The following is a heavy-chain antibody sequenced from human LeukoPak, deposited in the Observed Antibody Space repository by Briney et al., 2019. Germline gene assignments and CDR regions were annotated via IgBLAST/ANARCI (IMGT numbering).Heavy chain of an antibody. CDR3: ARDPYSGYDSYYYMDV. J-gene: IGHJ6*03. V-gene: IGHV3-7*01. CDR1: QFTFTTYW. CDR2: INQDGTEK. Sequence: GESLRLSCAASQFTFTTYWMSWVRQAPGKGLEWVANINQDGTEKYYVDSVKGRFTISRDNAQNSLYLQMNSLRAEDTAVYYCARDPYSGYDSYYYMDVWGKGTTVTISS. D-gene: IGHD5-12*01.